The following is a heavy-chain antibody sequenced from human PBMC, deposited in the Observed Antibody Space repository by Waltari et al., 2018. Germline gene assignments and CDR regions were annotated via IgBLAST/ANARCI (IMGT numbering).Heavy chain of an antibody. D-gene: IGHD2-15*01. Sequence: DVQLVESGGGLVQPGGSLRLSCAASGFTFSSYAMHWVRQAPGKGLEYVSAISSNGGSTYYANSVKGRFTISRDNSKNTLYLQMGSLRAEDMAVYYCARGDCSGGSCFHYFDYWGQGTLVTVSS. CDR3: ARGDCSGGSCFHYFDY. CDR1: GFTFSSYA. V-gene: IGHV3-64*01. CDR2: ISSNGGST. J-gene: IGHJ4*02.